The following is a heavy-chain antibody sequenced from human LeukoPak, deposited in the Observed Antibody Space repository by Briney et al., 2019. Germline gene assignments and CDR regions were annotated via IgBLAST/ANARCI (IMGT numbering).Heavy chain of an antibody. D-gene: IGHD3-22*01. CDR1: GGSISSYY. Sequence: SETLSLTCTVSGGSISSYYWSWIRQPPGKGLEWIGYIYYSGSTNYDPSLKSRVTISVDTSKNQFSLKLSSVTAADTAVYYCARGRSYLAIVVVITHPHYFDYWGQGTLVTVSS. V-gene: IGHV4-59*12. CDR3: ARGRSYLAIVVVITHPHYFDY. CDR2: IYYSGST. J-gene: IGHJ4*02.